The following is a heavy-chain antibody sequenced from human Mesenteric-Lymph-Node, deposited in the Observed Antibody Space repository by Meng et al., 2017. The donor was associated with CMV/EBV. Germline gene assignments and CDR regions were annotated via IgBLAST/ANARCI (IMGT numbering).Heavy chain of an antibody. J-gene: IGHJ4*02. CDR2: ISYDGSNK. V-gene: IGHV3-30-3*01. D-gene: IGHD3-3*01. CDR3: ARVQTYYDFWSGYYFDYFDY. Sequence: GESLKISCAASGFTFSTYAMHWVRQAPGKGLEWVAIISYDGSNKYYADSVKGRFTISRDNSKNTLYLQMNSLRVEDTAVYYCARVQTYYDFWSGYYFDYFDYWGQGTLVTVSS. CDR1: GFTFSTYA.